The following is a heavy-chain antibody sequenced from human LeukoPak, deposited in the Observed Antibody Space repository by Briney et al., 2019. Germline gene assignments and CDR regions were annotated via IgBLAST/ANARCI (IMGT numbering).Heavy chain of an antibody. V-gene: IGHV3-21*01. J-gene: IGHJ6*02. D-gene: IGHD3-3*01. CDR1: GFTFSSCS. CDR2: ISSSSSYI. CDR3: ARDTPLEWSTPFYYGMDV. Sequence: GGSLRLSCAASGFTFSSCSMNWVRQAPGKGLEWVSSISSSSSYIYYADSVKGRFTISRDNAKNSLYLQMNSLRAEDTAVYYCARDTPLEWSTPFYYGMDVWGQGTTVTVSS.